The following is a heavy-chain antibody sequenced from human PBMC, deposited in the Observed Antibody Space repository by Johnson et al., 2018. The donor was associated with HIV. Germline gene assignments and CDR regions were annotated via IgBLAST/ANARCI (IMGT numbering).Heavy chain of an antibody. CDR1: GITVGTNY. V-gene: IGHV3-66*01. Sequence: LVESGGGLVQPGGSLRLSCAASGITVGTNYMSWVRQAPGKGLEWVSVIFSVGDVYYADSVKGRFTISRDNSKNMVYLQMNSLRPEDTAVYYCARDGRDLVTRGSFDVWGQGTVVTVSS. CDR3: ARDGRDLVTRGSFDV. CDR2: IFSVGDV. D-gene: IGHD3-9*01. J-gene: IGHJ3*01.